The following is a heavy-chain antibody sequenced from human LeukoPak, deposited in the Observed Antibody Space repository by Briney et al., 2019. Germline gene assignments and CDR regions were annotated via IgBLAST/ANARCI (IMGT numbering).Heavy chain of an antibody. V-gene: IGHV3-23*01. CDR2: ISCSGGST. CDR3: AKGDSSGYYYVYFDY. Sequence: GGSLRLSCAASGFTFSSYAMSWVRQAPGKGLEWVSAISCSGGSTYYADSVKGRFTISRDNSKNTLYLQMNSLRAEDTAVYYCAKGDSSGYYYVYFDYWGQGTLVTVSS. CDR1: GFTFSSYA. D-gene: IGHD3-22*01. J-gene: IGHJ4*02.